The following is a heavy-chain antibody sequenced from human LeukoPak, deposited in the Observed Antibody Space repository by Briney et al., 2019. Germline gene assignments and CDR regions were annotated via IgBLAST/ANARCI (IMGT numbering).Heavy chain of an antibody. D-gene: IGHD2-15*01. J-gene: IGHJ4*02. CDR3: ARGIIGYYFDY. V-gene: IGHV3-11*05. Sequence: PGGSLRLSCAASGFTFSDYYMSWIRQAPGKGLEWVSYISSSSSYTNYADSVKGRFTISRDNAKNSLCLQMNSLRAEDTAVYYCARGIIGYYFDYWGQGTLVTVSS. CDR1: GFTFSDYY. CDR2: ISSSSSYT.